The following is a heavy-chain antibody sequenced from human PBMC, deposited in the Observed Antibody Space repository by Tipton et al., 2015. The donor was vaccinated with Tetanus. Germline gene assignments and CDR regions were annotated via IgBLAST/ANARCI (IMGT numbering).Heavy chain of an antibody. CDR1: GFTFSTHG. Sequence: AASGFTFSTHGIHWVRQAPGKGLEWVAVSWYDGTDKYYADSVKGRFTISRDNSKNTLYLQMNSLRAEDTAVYYCAREADCSGGSCFSGDFDNWGQGTQVTVSS. V-gene: IGHV3-33*01. J-gene: IGHJ4*02. D-gene: IGHD2-15*01. CDR2: SWYDGTDK. CDR3: AREADCSGGSCFSGDFDN.